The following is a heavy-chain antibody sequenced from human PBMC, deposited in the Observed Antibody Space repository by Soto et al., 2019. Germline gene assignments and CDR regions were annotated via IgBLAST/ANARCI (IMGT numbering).Heavy chain of an antibody. CDR2: IWYDGSNK. CDR1: GFTFSSDG. V-gene: IGHV3-33*01. CDR3: ARDLWSAGVATAMAFDY. J-gene: IGHJ4*02. D-gene: IGHD5-18*01. Sequence: QVQLVESGGGVVQPGRSLRLSCAASGFTFSSDGMHWVRQAPGKGLEWVAVIWYDGSNKYYADSVKGRFTISRDNYKNTLYLQLNSLSAEDTAVSYCARDLWSAGVATAMAFDYWGQGTLVTVSS.